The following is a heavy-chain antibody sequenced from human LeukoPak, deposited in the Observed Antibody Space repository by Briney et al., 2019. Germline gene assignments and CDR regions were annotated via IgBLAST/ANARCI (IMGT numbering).Heavy chain of an antibody. CDR3: AKDMGSGWYNYFDY. V-gene: IGHV3-23*01. Sequence: ETLSLTCTVSGGSISSYYWSWVRQAPGKGLEWVSAISGSGGSTYYADSVKGRFTISRDNSKNTLYLQMNSLRAEDTAVYYCAKDMGSGWYNYFDYWGQGTLVTVSS. J-gene: IGHJ4*02. D-gene: IGHD6-19*01. CDR1: GGSISSYY. CDR2: ISGSGGST.